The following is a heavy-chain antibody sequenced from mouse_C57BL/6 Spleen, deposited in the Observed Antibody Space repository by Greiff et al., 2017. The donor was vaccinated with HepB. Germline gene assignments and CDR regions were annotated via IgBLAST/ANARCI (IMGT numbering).Heavy chain of an antibody. CDR1: GYTFTDYY. CDR3: ARYYYGSDWYFDV. CDR2: INPNNGGT. V-gene: IGHV1-26*01. Sequence: EVKLMESGPELVKPGASVKISCKASGYTFTDYYMNWVKQSHGKSLEWIGDINPNNGGTSYNQKFKGKATLTVDKSSSTAYMELRSLTSEDSAVYYCARYYYGSDWYFDVWGTGTTVTVSS. D-gene: IGHD1-1*01. J-gene: IGHJ1*03.